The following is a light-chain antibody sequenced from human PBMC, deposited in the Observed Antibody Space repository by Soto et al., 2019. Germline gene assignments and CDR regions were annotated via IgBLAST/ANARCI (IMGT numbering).Light chain of an antibody. CDR2: EVS. CDR1: SSDVGGYNY. CDR3: SSYTSSSTGGYV. V-gene: IGLV2-14*01. J-gene: IGLJ1*01. Sequence: QSVLTQPASVSGSPGQSITISCTGTSSDVGGYNYVSWYQQHPGKAPKLMIYEVSNRPSGVSNRFSGSKSGNTASLTISGLQAEDEADHYCSSYTSSSTGGYVFGSGTKLTVL.